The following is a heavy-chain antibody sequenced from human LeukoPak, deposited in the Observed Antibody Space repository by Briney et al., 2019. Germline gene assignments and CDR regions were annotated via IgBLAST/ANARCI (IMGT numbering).Heavy chain of an antibody. CDR1: GGSISSSSYY. CDR2: IYYSGST. V-gene: IGHV4-39*01. J-gene: IGHJ6*03. Sequence: SETLSLTCTVSGGSISSSSYYWGWIRQPPGKGLEWIGSIYYSGSTYYNPSLKSRVTISVDTSKNQFSLKLSSVTAADTAVYYCARGGVYGSGSYYSGYYYYMDVWGKGTTVTVSS. D-gene: IGHD3-10*01. CDR3: ARGGVYGSGSYYSGYYYYMDV.